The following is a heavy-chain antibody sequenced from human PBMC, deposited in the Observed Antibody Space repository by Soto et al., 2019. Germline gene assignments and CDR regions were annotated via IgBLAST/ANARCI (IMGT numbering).Heavy chain of an antibody. CDR2: ISAYNGNT. V-gene: IGHV1-18*01. D-gene: IGHD3-22*01. Sequence: ASVKVSCKASGYTLTSYGISWVRQAPGQGLEWMGWISAYNGNTNYAQKLQGRVTMTTDTSTSTAYMELRSLRSDDTAVYYCARNEGDSSGYAPYYFDYWGQGTLVTVSS. J-gene: IGHJ4*02. CDR3: ARNEGDSSGYAPYYFDY. CDR1: GYTLTSYG.